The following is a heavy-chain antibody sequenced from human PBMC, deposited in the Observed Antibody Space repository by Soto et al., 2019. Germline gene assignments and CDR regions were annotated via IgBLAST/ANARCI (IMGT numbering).Heavy chain of an antibody. J-gene: IGHJ4*02. CDR2: IIPIFGTA. D-gene: IGHD2-21*02. CDR1: GGTFSSYA. Sequence: ASVKVSCKASGGTFSSYAISWVRQAPGQGLEWMGGIIPIFGTANYAQKFQGRVTITADESTSTAYMELSSLRSEDTAVYYCARGTVYCGGDCYYDYWGQGTLGTVAS. CDR3: ARGTVYCGGDCYYDY. V-gene: IGHV1-69*13.